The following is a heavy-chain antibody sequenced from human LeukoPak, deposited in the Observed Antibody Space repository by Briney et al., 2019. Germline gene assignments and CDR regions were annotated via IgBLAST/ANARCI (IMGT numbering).Heavy chain of an antibody. Sequence: GGSLRLSCAASGFTFDDYAMHWVRQAPGKGLEWVSGISWNSGSIGYVDSVKGRFTISRDNAKNSLYLQMNSLRAEDTAVYYCARDQVDDFWSGYLRTANWFDPWGQGTLVTVSS. CDR2: ISWNSGSI. D-gene: IGHD3-3*01. CDR3: ARDQVDDFWSGYLRTANWFDP. J-gene: IGHJ5*02. V-gene: IGHV3-9*01. CDR1: GFTFDDYA.